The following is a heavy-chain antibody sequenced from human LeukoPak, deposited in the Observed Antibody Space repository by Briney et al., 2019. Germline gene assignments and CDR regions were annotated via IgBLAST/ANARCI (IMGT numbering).Heavy chain of an antibody. CDR2: FDPEDGET. CDR1: GYTLTELS. CDR3: ATAIPDYDFWSGCV. V-gene: IGHV1-24*01. J-gene: IGHJ4*02. D-gene: IGHD3-3*01. Sequence: GASVKVSRKFSGYTLTELSMHWVRQAPGKGLGWVGGFDPEDGETIYAQKFQGRVTMTEDTSTDTAYMELSSLRSDDTAVYYCATAIPDYDFWSGCVWGQGTLVTVSS.